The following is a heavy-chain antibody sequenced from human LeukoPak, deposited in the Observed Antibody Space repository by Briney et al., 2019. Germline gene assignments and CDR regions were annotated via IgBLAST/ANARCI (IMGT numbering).Heavy chain of an antibody. CDR2: IYYSGSI. CDR3: ARGYYYDSSGYLLGGYYGMDV. D-gene: IGHD3-22*01. CDR1: GGSISSYY. V-gene: IGHV4-59*08. Sequence: SETLSLTCTVSGGSISSYYWSWIRQPPGKGLEWIGYIYYSGSINYNPSLKSRVTISVDTSKNQFSLKLSSVTAADTAVYYCARGYYYDSSGYLLGGYYGMDVWGQGTTVTVSS. J-gene: IGHJ6*02.